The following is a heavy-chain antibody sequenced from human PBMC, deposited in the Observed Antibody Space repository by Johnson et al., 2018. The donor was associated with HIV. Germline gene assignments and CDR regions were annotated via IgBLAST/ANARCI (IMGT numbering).Heavy chain of an antibody. CDR2: IRYDGSNK. D-gene: IGHD6-13*01. CDR1: GFTFSSYG. J-gene: IGHJ3*02. CDR3: ARGKGAAAAEAFDI. Sequence: QEQLVEYGGGVVQPGGSLRLSCAASGFTFSSYGMHWVRQAPGKGLEWVAFIRYDGSNKYYADSVTGRFTISRENAKNSLYLQMNSLRAGDTAVYYCARGKGAAAAEAFDIWGQGTMVTVSS. V-gene: IGHV3-30*02.